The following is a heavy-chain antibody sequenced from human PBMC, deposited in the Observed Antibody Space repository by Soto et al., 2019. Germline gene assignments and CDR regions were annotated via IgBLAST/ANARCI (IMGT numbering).Heavy chain of an antibody. Sequence: EVQLVESGGDLVQPGGSLRHSCAASGFTFSSYSMNWVRQAPGKGLEWVSFISTTSTPIYYADSVKGRFTISRDNVKNSLYLQMNSLRAEDTAVYYCARYDYGNYGGAFDIWGQGTVVTVSS. V-gene: IGHV3-48*01. D-gene: IGHD4-17*01. CDR3: ARYDYGNYGGAFDI. CDR2: ISTTSTPI. CDR1: GFTFSSYS. J-gene: IGHJ3*02.